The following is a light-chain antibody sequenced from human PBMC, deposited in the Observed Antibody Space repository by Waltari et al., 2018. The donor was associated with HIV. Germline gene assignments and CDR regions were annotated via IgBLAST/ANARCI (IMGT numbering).Light chain of an antibody. V-gene: IGKV4-1*01. Sequence: DIVMTQSPDSLAVSLGARATVTCTSSRTVRDNRNYLAWYQQKQGQAPKVLIYWASTRAFGVPDRFSGRASGTDFSLTISRVQADDVAIYYCQQYYTLRSTFGGGTKIEI. CDR2: WAS. J-gene: IGKJ4*01. CDR1: RTVRDNRNY. CDR3: QQYYTLRST.